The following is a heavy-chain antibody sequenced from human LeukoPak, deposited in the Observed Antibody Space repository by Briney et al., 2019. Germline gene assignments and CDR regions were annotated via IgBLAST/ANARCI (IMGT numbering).Heavy chain of an antibody. D-gene: IGHD4-17*01. CDR2: IYTSGST. J-gene: IGHJ6*02. CDR1: GGSISSYY. Sequence: LETLSLTCTVSGGSISSYYWSWIRQPAGKGLEWIGRIYTSGSTNYNPSLKSRVTMSVDTSKNQFSLKLSSVTAADTAVYYCARDSYGDYYYYYGMDVWGQGTTVTVSS. CDR3: ARDSYGDYYYYYGMDV. V-gene: IGHV4-4*07.